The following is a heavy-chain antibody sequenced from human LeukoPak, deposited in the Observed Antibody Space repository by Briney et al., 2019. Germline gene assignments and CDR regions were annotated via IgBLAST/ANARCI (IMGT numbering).Heavy chain of an antibody. J-gene: IGHJ5*02. CDR3: AKDSSSWFDP. CDR1: GFTFSSYG. D-gene: IGHD6-13*01. V-gene: IGHV3-30*18. Sequence: GRSLRLSCAASGFTFSSYGMHWVRQAPGKGLEWVALISYDGSNKYYVDSVKGRFTISRDNSKNTLYLQMNSLRAEDTAVYYCAKDSSSWFDPWGQGTLVTVSS. CDR2: ISYDGSNK.